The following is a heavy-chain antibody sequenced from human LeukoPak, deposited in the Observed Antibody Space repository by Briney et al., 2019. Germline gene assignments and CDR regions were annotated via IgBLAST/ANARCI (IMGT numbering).Heavy chain of an antibody. V-gene: IGHV3-48*01. CDR2: INDNSGTI. CDR1: GFNFRAFS. Sequence: GGSLRLSCAASGFNFRAFSMTWVRQAPGKGLEWVSYINDNSGTIYYAGSVKGRFTISRDNANNSLYLQMDSLRAEDTAVYYCARGREPTLTIFDYWGPGILVTVSS. CDR3: ARGREPTLTIFDY. D-gene: IGHD3-3*01. J-gene: IGHJ4*02.